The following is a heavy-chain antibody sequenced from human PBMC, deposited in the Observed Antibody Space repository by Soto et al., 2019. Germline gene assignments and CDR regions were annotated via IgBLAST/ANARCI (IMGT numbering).Heavy chain of an antibody. CDR1: GFTFSSYA. Sequence: GGSLRLSCAASGFTFSSYAMTWVRHAPGKGLEWVSTISSGGSSSYFADSVKGRFTISRDNSKNTLYLQMNSLRAEDTAVYYCAKAHGVIVPEGSRWFDPWGQGTLVTVSS. J-gene: IGHJ5*02. V-gene: IGHV3-23*01. CDR3: AKAHGVIVPEGSRWFDP. CDR2: ISSGGSSS. D-gene: IGHD2-2*01.